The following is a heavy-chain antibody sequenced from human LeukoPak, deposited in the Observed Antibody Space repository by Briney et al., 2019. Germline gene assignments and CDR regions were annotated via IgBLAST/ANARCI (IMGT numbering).Heavy chain of an antibody. Sequence: GGSLRLSCAASGFTFSSYAMSWVRQAPGKGLEWVSGLSDSGFSTYYADSVKCRFTISRDNSKNTLYLQMNSLRAEDTAVFYCAKSLRAAADAFDYWGQGTLVTVSS. V-gene: IGHV3-23*01. CDR2: LSDSGFST. D-gene: IGHD6-13*01. CDR1: GFTFSSYA. CDR3: AKSLRAAADAFDY. J-gene: IGHJ4*02.